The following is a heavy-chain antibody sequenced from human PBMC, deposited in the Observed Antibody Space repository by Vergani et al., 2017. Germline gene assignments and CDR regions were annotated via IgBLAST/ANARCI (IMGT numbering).Heavy chain of an antibody. V-gene: IGHV3-23*01. CDR3: AKGTDFWSGYPDY. J-gene: IGHJ4*02. D-gene: IGHD3-3*01. CDR2: ISGSGGRT. Sequence: EVQLLESGGGLVQPGGSLRLSCPASGFTFSPSPIRWVRRAPGKGLELVSAISGSGGRTYYANSVKGRFTISGDNSKNSLYLQMNSLRAEDTALYYCAKGTDFWSGYPDYWGQGTLVTVSS. CDR1: GFTFSPSP.